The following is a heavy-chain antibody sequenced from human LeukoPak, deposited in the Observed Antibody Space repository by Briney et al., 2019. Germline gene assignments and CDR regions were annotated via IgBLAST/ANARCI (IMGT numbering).Heavy chain of an antibody. CDR1: GFTFGDYA. V-gene: IGHV3-49*04. CDR2: IRSKAYGGTT. D-gene: IGHD3-3*01. CDR3: TRDDFWSGYSGY. J-gene: IGHJ4*02. Sequence: GGSLRLSCTASGFTFGDYAMSWVRQAPGKGLEWVGFIRSKAYGGTTEYAASVKGRFTISRDDSKSIAYLQMNSLKTEDTAVYYCTRDDFWSGYSGYWGQGTLVTVSS.